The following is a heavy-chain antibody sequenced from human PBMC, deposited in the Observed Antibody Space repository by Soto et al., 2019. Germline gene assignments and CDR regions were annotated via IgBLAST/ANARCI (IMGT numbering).Heavy chain of an antibody. D-gene: IGHD1-26*01. V-gene: IGHV4-39*01. J-gene: IGHJ4*02. CDR3: ARGGYDY. CDR2: IYYSGST. Sequence: QLQLQESGPGLVKPSETLSLTCTVSGGSISSSSYYWGWIRQPPGKGLECIGTIYYSGSTYYNPSLKSRVTISVDTSKNQFSLRLSSVTAEDTAVDYCARGGYDYWGQGTLVTVSS. CDR1: GGSISSSSYY.